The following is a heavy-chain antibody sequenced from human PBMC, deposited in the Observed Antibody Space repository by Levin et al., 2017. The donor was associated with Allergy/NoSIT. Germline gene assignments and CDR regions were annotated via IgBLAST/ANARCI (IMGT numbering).Heavy chain of an antibody. CDR2: INTRSSTR. CDR3: VKDDYRSPGY. V-gene: IGHV3-48*02. J-gene: IGHJ4*02. Sequence: GESLKISCAASGFTFSDSGMNWVRQAPGKGLEWVAYINTRSSTRYYADSVQGRFTISRDNANKSVYLQMNSLRDEDTAVYHCVKDDYRSPGYWGQGTLVTVSS. D-gene: IGHD4-11*01. CDR1: GFTFSDSG.